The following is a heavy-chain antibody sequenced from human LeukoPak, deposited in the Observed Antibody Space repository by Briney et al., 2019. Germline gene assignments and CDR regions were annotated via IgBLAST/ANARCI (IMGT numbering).Heavy chain of an antibody. D-gene: IGHD6-25*01. J-gene: IGHJ5*02. V-gene: IGHV4-61*01. CDR2: IYYSGST. CDR1: GGSVSSGSYY. CDR3: AREISGRNWFDP. Sequence: SETLSLTCTVSGGSVSSGSYYWSWIRQPPGKGLEWIGYIYYSGSTNYNPSLKSRVTISVDTSKNQFSLKLSSVTAAVTAVYYCAREISGRNWFDPWGQGTLVTVSS.